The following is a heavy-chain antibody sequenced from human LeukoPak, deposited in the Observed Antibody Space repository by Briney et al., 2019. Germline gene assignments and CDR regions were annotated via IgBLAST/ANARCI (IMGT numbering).Heavy chain of an antibody. Sequence: ASVKVSCKASGYTFTSYGISWVRQAPGQGLEWMGWISAYNGNTNYAQKLQGRVTMTTDTSTSTAYMELRSLRSDDTAVYYCARVGRGPAITMIVVATRGAFDIWGQGTMVTVSS. V-gene: IGHV1-18*01. CDR2: ISAYNGNT. CDR3: ARVGRGPAITMIVVATRGAFDI. D-gene: IGHD3-22*01. J-gene: IGHJ3*02. CDR1: GYTFTSYG.